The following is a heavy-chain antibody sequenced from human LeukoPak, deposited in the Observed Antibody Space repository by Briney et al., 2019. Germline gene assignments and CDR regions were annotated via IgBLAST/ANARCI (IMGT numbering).Heavy chain of an antibody. V-gene: IGHV3-20*04. CDR3: ARFVVVTATKYYFDY. CDR1: GFSFDDYG. D-gene: IGHD2-21*02. Sequence: GGSLRLSCTASGFSFDDYGMSWVRQAPGKGLEWVSGINWNGGSTGYADSVKGRFTISRDNAKNSLYLQMNSLRAEDTALYYCARFVVVTATKYYFDYWGQGTLVTVSS. J-gene: IGHJ4*02. CDR2: INWNGGST.